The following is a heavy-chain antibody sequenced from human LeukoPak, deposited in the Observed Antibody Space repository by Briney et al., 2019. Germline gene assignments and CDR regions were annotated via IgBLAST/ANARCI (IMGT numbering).Heavy chain of an antibody. V-gene: IGHV3-23*01. Sequence: PGGSLRLSCAASGFTFGSYAMNWVRQAPGKGLEWVSTISGDGVATHYADSVKGRFTISRANSKSTLFLQMNCLRAEDTAVYYCSKSGSRDWDYFDYWGQGTLVTASS. CDR1: GFTFGSYA. CDR3: SKSGSRDWDYFDY. D-gene: IGHD6-19*01. J-gene: IGHJ4*02. CDR2: ISGDGVAT.